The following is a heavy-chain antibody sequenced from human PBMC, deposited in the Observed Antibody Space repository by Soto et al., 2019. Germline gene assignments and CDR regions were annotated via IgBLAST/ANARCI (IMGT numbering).Heavy chain of an antibody. V-gene: IGHV4-59*01. CDR1: GGSMRNYF. Sequence: ATLSLTCTVSGGSMRNYFWTWIRQPAGKGLEWIGYIHYSGTTSFFPSYNPSLRSRVTISEDTSKNQFSLKLLSVTTADTAVYFCAAGEASSRNLAPYYLDFWGQGTLVTVSS. CDR3: AAGEASSRNLAPYYLDF. J-gene: IGHJ4*02. CDR2: IHYSGTT. D-gene: IGHD6-13*01.